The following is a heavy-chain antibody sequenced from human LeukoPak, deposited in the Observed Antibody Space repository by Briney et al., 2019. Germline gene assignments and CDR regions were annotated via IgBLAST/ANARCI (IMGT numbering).Heavy chain of an antibody. D-gene: IGHD6-13*01. Sequence: PSETLSLTCTVSGGSISSYYWSWIRQPPGKGLEWIGYIFTSGSTNYSPSLKSRVTISVDTSKNQFSLRLSSVTAADTAVYYCARHDSGTWYRNWFDPWGQGTLVTVSS. V-gene: IGHV4-4*09. CDR2: IFTSGST. CDR1: GGSISSYY. CDR3: ARHDSGTWYRNWFDP. J-gene: IGHJ5*02.